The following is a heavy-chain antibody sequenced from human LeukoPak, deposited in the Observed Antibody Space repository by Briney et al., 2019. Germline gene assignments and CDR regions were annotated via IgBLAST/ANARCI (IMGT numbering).Heavy chain of an antibody. V-gene: IGHV5-51*01. D-gene: IGHD1-20*01. Sequence: GESLKISCKGSGYTFTTYWIAWVRQMPGKGLEWMGIIYPGDSDTRYSPSFQGQVTISADKSISTAYLQWSSLKASDTAMFYCARITDGWAFAIWGQGTMVIVSS. J-gene: IGHJ3*02. CDR3: ARITDGWAFAI. CDR2: IYPGDSDT. CDR1: GYTFTTYW.